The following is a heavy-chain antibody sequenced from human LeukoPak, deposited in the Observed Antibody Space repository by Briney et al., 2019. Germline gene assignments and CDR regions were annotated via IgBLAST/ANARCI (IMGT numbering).Heavy chain of an antibody. D-gene: IGHD5-24*01. J-gene: IGHJ3*02. CDR1: GFTFSSYA. CDR3: ARDRRRDGYRDAFDI. V-gene: IGHV4-59*01. CDR2: IYYSGST. Sequence: NPGGSLRLSCAASGFTFSSYAMSWVRQAPGKGLEWIGYIYYSGSTNYNPSLKSRVTISVDTSKNQFSLKLSSVTAADTAVYYCARDRRRDGYRDAFDIWGQGTMVTVSS.